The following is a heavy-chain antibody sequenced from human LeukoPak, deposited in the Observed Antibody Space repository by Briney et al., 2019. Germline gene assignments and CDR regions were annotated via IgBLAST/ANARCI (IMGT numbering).Heavy chain of an antibody. J-gene: IGHJ4*02. CDR2: MNPNSGGT. CDR1: GYTFTGYY. Sequence: ASVKVYCKASGYTFTGYYIHWVRQAPGQGLEWMGWMNPNSGGTNYAQKFQDWVTMTRDTSISTAYMELGRLRSDDTAVYYCARGMVVADPYPFDYWGQGTPVTVSS. CDR3: ARGMVVADPYPFDY. D-gene: IGHD2-15*01. V-gene: IGHV1-2*04.